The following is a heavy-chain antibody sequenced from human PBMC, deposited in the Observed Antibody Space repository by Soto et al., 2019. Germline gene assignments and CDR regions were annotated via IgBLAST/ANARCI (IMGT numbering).Heavy chain of an antibody. V-gene: IGHV3-74*01. D-gene: IGHD7-27*01. CDR2: INTDGSST. J-gene: IGHJ4*02. CDR3: PGDDWGY. CDR1: GFTFSSYW. Sequence: EVQLVESGGGLVQPGGSLRLSCAASGFTFSSYWMHWVRQAPGKGLVWVSRINTDGSSTSYADSVKGRSTISRDNAKNTLHLPMNSLGAEDTAVYYCPGDDWGYWGQGALVTGS.